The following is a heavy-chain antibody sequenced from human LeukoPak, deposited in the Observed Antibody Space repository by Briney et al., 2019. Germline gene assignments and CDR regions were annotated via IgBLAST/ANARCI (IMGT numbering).Heavy chain of an antibody. CDR2: IYYSGST. V-gene: IGHV4-59*01. D-gene: IGHD5-18*01. J-gene: IGHJ4*02. Sequence: PSETLSLTCTVSGGSISSYYWSWIRQPPGKGLEWIGYIYYSGSTNYNPSLKSRVTMSVDTSKNQFSLKLNSVTAADTAVYYCARVGRGYSYGPFDSWGQGTLVTVSS. CDR3: ARVGRGYSYGPFDS. CDR1: GGSISSYY.